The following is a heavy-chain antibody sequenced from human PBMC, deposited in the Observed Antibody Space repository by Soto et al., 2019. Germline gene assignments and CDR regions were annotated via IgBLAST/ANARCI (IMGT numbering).Heavy chain of an antibody. CDR1: EFTFSDYY. CDR3: AKVTGTFCFDY. J-gene: IGHJ4*01. CDR2: TRKKVNGYTT. Sequence: GGSLRLSCVACEFTFSDYYMDWVRQATGKGLEWVGRTRKKVNGYTTEYAASGRGRFTISRDDSQNSLYLQMNNLKTEDRALYYGAKVTGTFCFDYWGHGTLVTVSS. D-gene: IGHD6-13*01. V-gene: IGHV3-72*01.